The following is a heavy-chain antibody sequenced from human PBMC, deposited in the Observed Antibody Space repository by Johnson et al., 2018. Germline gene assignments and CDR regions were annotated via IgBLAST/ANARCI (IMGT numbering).Heavy chain of an antibody. CDR2: IKQDGSER. J-gene: IGHJ1*01. CDR1: GFTFSSYW. Sequence: VQLVESGGGLVQPGGSXRLPCAATGFTFSSYWMSWARQAPGKGLEGVANIKQDGSERYHVASVKGRFTISRANAKNSLSRQMNSLRAEDTDVYYWARVGPKYYYDSSGYSRPPTPQFIGWSYFQHWGQGTLATVSS. CDR3: ARVGPKYYYDSSGYSRPPTPQFIGWSYFQH. D-gene: IGHD3-22*01. V-gene: IGHV3-7*01.